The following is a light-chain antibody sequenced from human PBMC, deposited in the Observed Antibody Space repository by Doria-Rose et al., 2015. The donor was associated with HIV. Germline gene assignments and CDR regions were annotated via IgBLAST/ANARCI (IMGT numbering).Light chain of an antibody. J-gene: IGKJ5*01. V-gene: IGKV1-33*01. CDR1: QDIGNY. CDR3: QQYENVPIT. Sequence: DIQMTQSPSSLSASVGDRVTITCQASQDIGNYLNWYQHKPGKAPKLLICDASNLETGVPSRFSGSGSGTNFTLTISSLQPEDIATFYCQQYENVPITFGQGTRLEIK. CDR2: DAS.